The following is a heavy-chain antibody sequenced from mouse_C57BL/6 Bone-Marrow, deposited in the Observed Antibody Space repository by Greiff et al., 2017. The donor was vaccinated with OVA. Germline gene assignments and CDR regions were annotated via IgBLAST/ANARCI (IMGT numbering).Heavy chain of an antibody. D-gene: IGHD1-1*01. J-gene: IGHJ1*03. CDR3: AAYYYGSSYWYFDV. Sequence: QVQLQQPGAELVKPGASVKMSCKASGYTFTSYWITWVKQRPGQGLEWIGDIYPGSGSTNYNEKFKSKATLTVDTSSSTAYMQLSSLTSEDSAVYYCAAYYYGSSYWYFDVWGTGTTVTGAS. V-gene: IGHV1-55*01. CDR1: GYTFTSYW. CDR2: IYPGSGST.